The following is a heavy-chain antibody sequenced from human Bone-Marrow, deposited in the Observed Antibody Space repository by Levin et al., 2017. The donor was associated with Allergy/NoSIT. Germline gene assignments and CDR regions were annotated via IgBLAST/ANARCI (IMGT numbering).Heavy chain of an antibody. Sequence: LSLTCAASGFLFTSYSLKWVRQAPGKGLEWVASITTHGSNIYYADSVEGRFTISRDNAKNSLYLQMNGLRAEDTAVYYCARDRYCGGDCYSSPSDYWGQGTLVSVSS. J-gene: IGHJ4*02. CDR3: ARDRYCGGDCYSSPSDY. CDR2: ITTHGSNI. D-gene: IGHD2-21*02. CDR1: GFLFTSYS. V-gene: IGHV3-21*01.